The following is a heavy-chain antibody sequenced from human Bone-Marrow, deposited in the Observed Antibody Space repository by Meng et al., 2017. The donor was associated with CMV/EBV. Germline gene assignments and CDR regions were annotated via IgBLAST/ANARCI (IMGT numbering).Heavy chain of an antibody. CDR1: GYTFTSYD. CDR2: MNPNSGNT. Sequence: VKVSCKASGYTFTSYDINWARQATGQGLEWMGWMNPNSGNTGYAQKFQGRVTMTRNTSISTAYMELSSLRSEDTAVYYCARVARPTLFYDFWSGYYGGGYYYGMDVWGQGTTVTVSS. CDR3: ARVARPTLFYDFWSGYYGGGYYYGMDV. D-gene: IGHD3-3*01. J-gene: IGHJ6*02. V-gene: IGHV1-8*01.